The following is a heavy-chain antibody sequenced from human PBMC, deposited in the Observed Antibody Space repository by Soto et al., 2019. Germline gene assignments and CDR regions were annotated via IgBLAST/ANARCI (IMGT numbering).Heavy chain of an antibody. V-gene: IGHV3-33*01. CDR2: IWYDGSDK. J-gene: IGHJ5*02. CDR3: AGDKGWFDP. CDR1: GFTFRSHG. Sequence: PVGSLRLSCAASGFTFRSHGMHWVRQAPGKGLEWVALIWYDGSDKFYADSVKGRFTVSRDNSNNTLYLQMNNLRVEDTAVYYCAGDKGWFDPWGQGTLVTVSS.